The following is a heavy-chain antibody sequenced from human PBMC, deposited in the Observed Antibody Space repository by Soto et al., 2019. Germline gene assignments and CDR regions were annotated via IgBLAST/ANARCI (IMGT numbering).Heavy chain of an antibody. CDR3: AREMVATSSYYYYGMDV. CDR1: GYTFSSYS. J-gene: IGHJ6*02. D-gene: IGHD5-12*01. V-gene: IGHV3-21*01. CDR2: ISSSSSYI. Sequence: EVQLVESGGGLVQPGGSLRLSCAASGYTFSSYSMNWVRQAPGKGLEWVSSISSSSSYIYYADSVKGRFTISRDNAKNSLYLQMNSLRAEDTAVYYCAREMVATSSYYYYGMDVWGQGTTVTVSS.